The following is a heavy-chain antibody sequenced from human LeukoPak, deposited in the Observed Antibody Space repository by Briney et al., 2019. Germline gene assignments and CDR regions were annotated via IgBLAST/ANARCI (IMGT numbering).Heavy chain of an antibody. CDR3: ARVKDPGGYYYYYYMDV. Sequence: SETLSLTCTVSGGSISSSSYYWGWIRQPPGKGLEWIGSIYYSGSTYYNPSLKSRVTISVDTSKNQFSLKLSSVTAADTAMYYCARVKDPGGYYYYYYMDVWGKGTTITVSS. CDR2: IYYSGST. D-gene: IGHD3-16*01. J-gene: IGHJ6*03. CDR1: GGSISSSSYY. V-gene: IGHV4-39*07.